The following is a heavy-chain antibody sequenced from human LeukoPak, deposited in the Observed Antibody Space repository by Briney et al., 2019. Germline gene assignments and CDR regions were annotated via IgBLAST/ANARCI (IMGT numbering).Heavy chain of an antibody. V-gene: IGHV3-21*01. CDR2: ISSSSSYI. CDR1: GFTFSSYS. CDR3: ARDVLYYDSSGYYHHDY. D-gene: IGHD3-22*01. Sequence: PGRSLRLSCAASGFTFSSYSMNWVRQAPGKGLEWVSSISSSSSYIYYADSVKGRFTISRDNAKNSLYLQMNSLRAVDTAVYYCARDVLYYDSSGYYHHDYWGQGTLVTVSS. J-gene: IGHJ4*02.